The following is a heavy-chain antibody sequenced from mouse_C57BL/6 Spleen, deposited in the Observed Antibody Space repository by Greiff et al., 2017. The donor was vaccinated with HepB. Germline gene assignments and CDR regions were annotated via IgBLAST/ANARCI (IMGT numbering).Heavy chain of an antibody. CDR3: ARQYDYPFDY. D-gene: IGHD2-4*01. CDR1: GFTFSSYT. CDR2: ISGGGGNT. Sequence: DVKLVESGGGLVKPGGSLKLSCAASGFTFSSYTMSWVRQTPEKRLEWVATISGGGGNTYYPDSVKGRFTISRDNAKNTLYLQMSSLRSEDTALYYCARQYDYPFDYWGQGTTLTVSS. V-gene: IGHV5-9*01. J-gene: IGHJ2*01.